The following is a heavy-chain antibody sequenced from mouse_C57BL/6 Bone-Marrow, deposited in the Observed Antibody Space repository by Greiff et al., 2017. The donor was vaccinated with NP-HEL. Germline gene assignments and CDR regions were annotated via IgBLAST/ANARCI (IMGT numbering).Heavy chain of an antibody. D-gene: IGHD1-1*01. Sequence: VQLQQSGAELVRPGASVKLSCTASGFNIKDDYMHWVKQRPEQGLEWIGWIDPENGDTEYASKFQGKAPITADTTSNTAYLQLSSLTSEDTAVYYCTTKDYYGSSPFAYWGQGTLVTVSA. CDR3: TTKDYYGSSPFAY. V-gene: IGHV14-4*01. CDR1: GFNIKDDY. CDR2: IDPENGDT. J-gene: IGHJ3*01.